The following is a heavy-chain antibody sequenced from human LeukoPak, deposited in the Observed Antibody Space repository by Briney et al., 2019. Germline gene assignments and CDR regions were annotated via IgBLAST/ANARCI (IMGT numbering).Heavy chain of an antibody. CDR2: INPNSGGT. D-gene: IGHD3-22*01. CDR1: GYTFTGYY. Sequence: GASVKVSCKASGYTFTGYYMHWVRQAPGQGLEWMGWINPNSGGTNYAQKFQGRVTMTRDTSISTAYMELSRLRSDDTAVYYCARSLGPNSYYYDSSVPLTPPYYFDYWGQGTLVTVSS. V-gene: IGHV1-2*02. CDR3: ARSLGPNSYYYDSSVPLTPPYYFDY. J-gene: IGHJ4*02.